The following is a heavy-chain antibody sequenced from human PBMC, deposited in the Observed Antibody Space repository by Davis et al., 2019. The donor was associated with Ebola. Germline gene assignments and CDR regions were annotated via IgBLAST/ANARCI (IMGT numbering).Heavy chain of an antibody. V-gene: IGHV4-39*01. Sequence: MPSETLSLTCTVSGGSISGSDYHWGWIRQPPGVGLEWIGDIYSTGYTQYNPSLKSRLTISVDPYRSQFSLNLNSVTAADTAVYYCARRGPLRPIDYWGQGTLVTVSS. CDR1: GGSISGSDYH. CDR2: IYSTGYT. CDR3: ARRGPLRPIDY. J-gene: IGHJ4*02. D-gene: IGHD2-15*01.